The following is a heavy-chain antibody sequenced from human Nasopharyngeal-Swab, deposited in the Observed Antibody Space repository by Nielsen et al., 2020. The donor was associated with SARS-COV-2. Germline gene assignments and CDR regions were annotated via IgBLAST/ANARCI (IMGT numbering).Heavy chain of an antibody. CDR3: ARIAGRGSIYYYYMDV. V-gene: IGHV3-21*01. D-gene: IGHD1-26*01. CDR2: ISSSSSYI. CDR1: GFTFNNYN. J-gene: IGHJ6*03. Sequence: GESLKISCAASGFTFNNYNFNWVRQAPGKGLEWVSSISSSSSYIYYADSVKGRFTISKESAKNSLYLQMNSLRAEDTAVYFCARIAGRGSIYYYYMDVWGTGTTVTVSS.